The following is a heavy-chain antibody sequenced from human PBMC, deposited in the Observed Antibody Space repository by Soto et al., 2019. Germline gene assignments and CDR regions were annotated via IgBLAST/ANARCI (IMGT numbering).Heavy chain of an antibody. Sequence: KASETLSLTCTVSGGSISSYYWSWIRQPPGKGLEWIGYIYYSGSTNYNPSLKSRVTISVDTSKNQFSLKLSSVTAADTAVYYCARTGTNMGYSDYWGQGTLVPVSS. V-gene: IGHV4-59*01. CDR1: GGSISSYY. J-gene: IGHJ4*02. CDR2: IYYSGST. CDR3: ARTGTNMGYSDY. D-gene: IGHD2-15*01.